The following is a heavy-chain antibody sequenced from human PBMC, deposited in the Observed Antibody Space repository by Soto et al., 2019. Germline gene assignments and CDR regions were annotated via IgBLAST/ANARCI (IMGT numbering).Heavy chain of an antibody. Sequence: GGSLRLSCAASGFTFSSYSMNWVRQAPGKGLEWVSSISSSSSYIYYADSVKGRFTISRDNAKNSLYLQMNSLRAEDTAVYYCARTGRYSSSWYNYYYGMDVWGQGTTVTVSS. J-gene: IGHJ6*02. CDR1: GFTFSSYS. CDR2: ISSSSSYI. V-gene: IGHV3-21*01. CDR3: ARTGRYSSSWYNYYYGMDV. D-gene: IGHD6-13*01.